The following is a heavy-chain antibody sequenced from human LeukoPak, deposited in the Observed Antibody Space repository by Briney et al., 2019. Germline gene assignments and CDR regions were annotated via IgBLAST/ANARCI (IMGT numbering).Heavy chain of an antibody. CDR1: GYTFTGYY. CDR3: ASLYDIVGTTVDY. Sequence: ASVKVSCKASGYTFTGYYMHWVRQAPGQGLEWMGRINPNTGGTKSAKNFQGRVTMTRDTSISTAYMALSGLRSDDTAVYYCASLYDIVGTTVDYWGQGTLVTVSS. CDR2: INPNTGGT. V-gene: IGHV1-2*06. J-gene: IGHJ4*02. D-gene: IGHD1-26*01.